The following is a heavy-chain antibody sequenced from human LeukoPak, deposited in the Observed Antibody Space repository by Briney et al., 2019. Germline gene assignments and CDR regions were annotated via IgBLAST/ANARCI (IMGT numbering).Heavy chain of an antibody. CDR1: GFTFSSYA. CDR2: ISGSGGST. J-gene: IGHJ4*02. CDR3: TTDGVGHTTTDY. D-gene: IGHD1-26*01. V-gene: IGHV3-23*01. Sequence: GSLRLSCAASGFTFSSYAMSWVRQAPGKGLEWVSAISGSGGSTYYADSVKGRFTISRDNSKNTLYLQMNSLRAEDTAVYYCTTDGVGHTTTDYWGQGTLVTVSS.